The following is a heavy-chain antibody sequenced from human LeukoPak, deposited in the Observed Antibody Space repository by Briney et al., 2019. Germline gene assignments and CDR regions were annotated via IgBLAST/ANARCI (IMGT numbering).Heavy chain of an antibody. J-gene: IGHJ2*01. CDR3: ARSSGNPPYWYFDL. CDR2: INPNNGGT. Sequence: EASVKVSCKASGYTFTSYAMNWVRQAPGQGLEWMGWINPNNGGTDYAQKFQGRVTMTRDTSISTVHMELSTLRSDDTAVYYCARSSGNPPYWYFDLWGRGTLVTVSS. CDR1: GYTFTSYA. V-gene: IGHV1-2*02. D-gene: IGHD3-10*01.